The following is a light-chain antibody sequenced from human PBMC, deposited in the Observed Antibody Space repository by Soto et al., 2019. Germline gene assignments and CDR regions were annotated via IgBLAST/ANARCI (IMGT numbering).Light chain of an antibody. CDR2: GNR. CDR3: QGYASGLTTSV. CDR1: STNLGAGYY. J-gene: IGLJ2*01. Sequence: QSVLTQPASVSGAPGQRVTISCTGNSTNLGAGYYVYWYQQLPGAAPKLVIYGNRNRPSGVSERFSGSKSGTSASLAITGLHPADDAAYYYQGYASGLTTSVFGGGTQLTVL. V-gene: IGLV1-40*01.